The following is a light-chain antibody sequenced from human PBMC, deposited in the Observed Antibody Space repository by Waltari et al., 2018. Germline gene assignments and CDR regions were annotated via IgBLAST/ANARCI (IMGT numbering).Light chain of an antibody. J-gene: IGLJ3*02. Sequence: QLVLTQSPSASASLGASVKLTCTLSSGHSTNIIAWLQQQPEKGPRELMNVNGDGSHNKGGGLPARFAGASSGAVLYHTTSSLQSEDESDYYCQTGGHGTWVFGGGTRLTVL. CDR2: VNGDGSH. CDR3: QTGGHGTWV. CDR1: SGHSTNI. V-gene: IGLV4-69*01.